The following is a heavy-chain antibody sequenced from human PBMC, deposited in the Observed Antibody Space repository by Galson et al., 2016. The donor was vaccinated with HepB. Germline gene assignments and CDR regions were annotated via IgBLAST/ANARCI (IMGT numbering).Heavy chain of an antibody. V-gene: IGHV3-64*01. Sequence: SLRLSCAASGFTFSSYAMHWVRQAPGKGLEYVSAISSNGGSTYYANSVKGRFTVSRDNSKNTVYLQMGSLRAEDMAVYYCARGLVIGYGYSLSYWGQGTLVTVSS. CDR1: GFTFSSYA. CDR2: ISSNGGST. CDR3: ARGLVIGYGYSLSY. D-gene: IGHD4-17*01. J-gene: IGHJ4*02.